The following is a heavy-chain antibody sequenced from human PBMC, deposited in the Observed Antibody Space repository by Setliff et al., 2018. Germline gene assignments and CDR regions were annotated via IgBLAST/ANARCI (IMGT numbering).Heavy chain of an antibody. CDR2: INHSGST. D-gene: IGHD2-2*01. CDR3: ARGLGYCSRTSCYADAFDI. J-gene: IGHJ3*02. CDR1: GGSFSGYY. Sequence: PSETLSLTCAVYGGSFSGYYWSWIRQPPGKGLEWIGEINHSGSTNDNPSLKSRVTMSVDTSKNQFSLKLSSVTAADTAMYYCARGLGYCSRTSCYADAFDIWGQGTMVTVSS. V-gene: IGHV4-34*01.